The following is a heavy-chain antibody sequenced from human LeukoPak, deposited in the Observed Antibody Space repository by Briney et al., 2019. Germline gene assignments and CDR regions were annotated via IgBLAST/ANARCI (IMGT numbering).Heavy chain of an antibody. J-gene: IGHJ4*02. V-gene: IGHV3-7*03. CDR1: GFTFSSYW. CDR2: INKDGGEK. D-gene: IGHD1-26*01. CDR3: VKDSPPRYSGSPPAY. Sequence: GGSLRLSCAASGFTFSSYWMSWVRQAPGKGLEWVANINKDGGEKYYVDSVKGRFTISRDNAKNSLYLQMNSLRADDTAVYYCVKDSPPRYSGSPPAYWGQGALVTVSS.